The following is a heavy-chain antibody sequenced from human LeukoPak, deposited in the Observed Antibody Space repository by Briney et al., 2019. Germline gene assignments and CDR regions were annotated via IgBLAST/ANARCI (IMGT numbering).Heavy chain of an antibody. J-gene: IGHJ3*01. CDR1: GLTFAAYA. Sequence: PGGSLRLSCAASGLTFAAYAMTWVRQAPGKGPEWVSSIVGSGATTVYADSVKGRFTISRDNSKNTLYLQMNSLRAEDTAIYYCAEDPNGDYIGAFDDWGQGTMVTVSS. V-gene: IGHV3-23*01. D-gene: IGHD2-21*02. CDR2: IVGSGATT. CDR3: AEDPNGDYIGAFDD.